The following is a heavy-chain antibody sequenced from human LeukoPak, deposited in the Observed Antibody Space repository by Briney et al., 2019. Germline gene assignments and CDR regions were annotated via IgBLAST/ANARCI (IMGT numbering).Heavy chain of an antibody. Sequence: GGSLRLSRAASGFTFSTYIMNWVRQTPGKGLEWVSSIGTSTSYIYYADSVKGRFTISRDNAKNSLYLQMNSLRAEDTAVYYCARDQDYYDSSGYYYYYYMDVWGKGTTVTVSS. D-gene: IGHD3-22*01. CDR3: ARDQDYYDSSGYYYYYYMDV. V-gene: IGHV3-21*01. CDR1: GFTFSTYI. J-gene: IGHJ6*03. CDR2: IGTSTSYI.